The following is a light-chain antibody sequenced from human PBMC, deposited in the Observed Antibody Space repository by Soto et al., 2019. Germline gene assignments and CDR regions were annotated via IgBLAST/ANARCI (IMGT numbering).Light chain of an antibody. J-gene: IGKJ1*01. CDR3: QHYRTSPWT. Sequence: EIVLTQSPGTLSLSPGERATLSCRASQSVSSSLAWYQQKAAQAPRLLIYGASSMATGIPDRFSGSGSGTDFTLTISRLDPEDFAVYYCQHYRTSPWTFGQGTKVEIK. CDR2: GAS. CDR1: QSVSSS. V-gene: IGKV3-20*01.